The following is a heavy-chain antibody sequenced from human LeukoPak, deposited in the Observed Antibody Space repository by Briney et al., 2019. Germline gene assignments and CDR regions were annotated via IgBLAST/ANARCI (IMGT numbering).Heavy chain of an antibody. J-gene: IGHJ4*02. Sequence: ESGPTLVKTTQTLTLTCTFSGFSFSTTGEGVGWIRQPPGKALEWLTFIYWDDDKRYTPSLKNRLTITKDTSKNQVVLTMTNMDPVDTCTYYCAHVKLYSSSSALDYWGQGTLVTVSP. CDR2: IYWDDDK. D-gene: IGHD6-6*01. CDR1: GFSFSTTGEG. V-gene: IGHV2-5*02. CDR3: AHVKLYSSSSALDY.